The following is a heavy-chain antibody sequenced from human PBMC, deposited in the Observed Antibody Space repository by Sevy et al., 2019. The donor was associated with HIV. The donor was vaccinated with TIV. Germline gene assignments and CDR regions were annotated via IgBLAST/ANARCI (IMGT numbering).Heavy chain of an antibody. CDR1: VGSISSSGYY. J-gene: IGHJ4*02. CDR3: ARVSMIVVVITDDWGYYFDY. V-gene: IGHV4-39*02. Sequence: SDTLSLTCTVSVGSISSSGYYWGWIRQPPGKGLEWIGSIYYGGSTYYNPSLKSRITISVDTSKNHFSLKLSSVTAADTAVYYCARVSMIVVVITDDWGYYFDYWGQGTLVTVSS. D-gene: IGHD3-22*01. CDR2: IYYGGST.